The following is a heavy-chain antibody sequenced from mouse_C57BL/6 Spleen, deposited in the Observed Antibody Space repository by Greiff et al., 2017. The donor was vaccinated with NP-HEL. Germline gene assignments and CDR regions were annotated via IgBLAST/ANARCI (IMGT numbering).Heavy chain of an antibody. J-gene: IGHJ4*01. CDR1: GFTFSSYA. V-gene: IGHV5-9-1*02. D-gene: IGHD2-2*01. CDR3: TRMGNGYDDYAMDY. CDR2: ISSGGDYI. Sequence: EVMLVESGEGLVKPGGSLKLSCAASGFTFSSYAMSWVRQTPEKRLEWVAYISSGGDYIYYADTVKGRFTISRDNARNTLYLQMSSLKSEDTAMYYCTRMGNGYDDYAMDYWGQGTSVTVSS.